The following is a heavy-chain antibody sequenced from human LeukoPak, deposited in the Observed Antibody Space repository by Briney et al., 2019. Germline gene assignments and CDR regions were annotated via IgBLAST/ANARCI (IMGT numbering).Heavy chain of an antibody. CDR2: ISYDGSNK. J-gene: IGHJ6*02. CDR3: ARVTMPYYYYGIDV. D-gene: IGHD2-2*01. CDR1: GFTFSSYA. V-gene: IGHV3-30-3*01. Sequence: PGGSLRLSCAASGFTFSSYAMHWVRQAPGKGLEWVAVISYDGSNKYYADSVKGRFTISRDNSKNTLYLQMNSLRAEDTAVYYCARVTMPYYYYGIDVWGQGTTVTVSS.